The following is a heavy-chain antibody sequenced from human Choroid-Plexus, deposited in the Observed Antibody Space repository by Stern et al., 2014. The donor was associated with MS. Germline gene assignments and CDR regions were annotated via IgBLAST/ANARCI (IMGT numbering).Heavy chain of an antibody. CDR2: VSYDGSNK. CDR1: GFTLGSCA. V-gene: IGHV3-30*18. Sequence: VQLVESGGGVVQPGRPLRLSCVASGFTLGSCAIHWVRQAPGQGLEWVAGVSYDGSNKDYADSVKGRFTIARDNSQNTLYMQMSSLRPEDTAVYYCAKDRQYLTYFFDHWGQGSLVTVSS. J-gene: IGHJ5*02. CDR3: AKDRQYLTYFFDH. D-gene: IGHD2/OR15-2a*01.